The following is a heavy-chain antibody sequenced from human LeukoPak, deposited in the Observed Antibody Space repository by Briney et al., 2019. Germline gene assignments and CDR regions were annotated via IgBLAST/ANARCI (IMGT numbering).Heavy chain of an antibody. CDR1: GGTFSRYA. Sequence: SVKVSCKASGGTFSRYAIHWVRQAPGQGLERMGWIIPIFGTANYAQKFQGRVTITTDESTSTAHMELSSLSCEDTAGYYCARDQSPVRVTPTIFVYYYYMDVWGKGTTVTVSS. J-gene: IGHJ6*03. D-gene: IGHD3-3*01. CDR2: IIPIFGTA. V-gene: IGHV1-69*05. CDR3: ARDQSPVRVTPTIFVYYYYMDV.